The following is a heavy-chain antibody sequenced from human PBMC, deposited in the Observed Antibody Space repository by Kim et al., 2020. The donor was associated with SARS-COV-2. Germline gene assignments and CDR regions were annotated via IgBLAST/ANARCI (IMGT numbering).Heavy chain of an antibody. CDR3: ARVVPAAFEPNKYGMDV. Sequence: ASVKVSCKASGYTFTSYAMHWVRQAPGQRLEWMGWINAGNGNTKYSQKFQGRVTITRDTSASTAYMELSSLRSEDTAVYYCARVVPAAFEPNKYGMDVWGQGTTVTVSS. D-gene: IGHD2-2*01. J-gene: IGHJ6*02. V-gene: IGHV1-3*01. CDR2: INAGNGNT. CDR1: GYTFTSYA.